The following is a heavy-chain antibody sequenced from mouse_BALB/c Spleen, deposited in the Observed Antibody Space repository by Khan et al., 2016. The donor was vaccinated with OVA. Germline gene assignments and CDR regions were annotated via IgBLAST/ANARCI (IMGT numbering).Heavy chain of an antibody. CDR2: IDPANGNV. CDR3: TRGAYNGLCAY. V-gene: IGHV14-3*02. CDR1: GFNIKDTY. D-gene: IGHD2-10*01. J-gene: IGHJ3*01. Sequence: VQLQQSGAEFVKPGASVTLSCTASGFNIKDTYMHWINQRPQQGLAWIGRIDPANGNVKYDPIFQDKATITANAHFNTTYLHLSRLTSEDTAVYYCTRGAYNGLCAYWGQGTLVTVSA.